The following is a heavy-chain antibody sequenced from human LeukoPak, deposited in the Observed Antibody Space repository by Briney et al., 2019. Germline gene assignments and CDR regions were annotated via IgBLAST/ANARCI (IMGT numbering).Heavy chain of an antibody. Sequence: ASVKVSCKASGYIFTTYYIHWVRQAPGQGLEWMGINNPSGGTTSYAQKFQGRVTMTRDTSTSTVYMELSSLRSEDTAVYYCAREWVVPAFDYWGQGTLVTVSS. D-gene: IGHD2-2*01. CDR3: AREWVVPAFDY. J-gene: IGHJ4*02. CDR2: NNPSGGTT. V-gene: IGHV1-46*01. CDR1: GYIFTTYY.